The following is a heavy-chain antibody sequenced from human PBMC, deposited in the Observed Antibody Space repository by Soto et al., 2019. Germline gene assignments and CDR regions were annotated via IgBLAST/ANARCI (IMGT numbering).Heavy chain of an antibody. D-gene: IGHD6-13*01. CDR2: ICPGDCYA. V-gene: IGHV5-10-1*01. J-gene: IGHJ5*02. Sequence: MSCKVAGFRCTNYCVSWVRQMPLKGLGWIVNICPGDCYADYSPSFQGHVTFSVDTSISTAYLQWSSLKASDTAMYFCARIESIARNWFDPWGQGTLVTAPQ. CDR1: GFRCTNYC. CDR3: ARIESIARNWFDP.